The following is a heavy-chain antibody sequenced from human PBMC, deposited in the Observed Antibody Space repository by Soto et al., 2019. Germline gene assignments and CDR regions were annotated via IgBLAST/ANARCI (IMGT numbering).Heavy chain of an antibody. Sequence: GGSLRLSCAASGFTFSSYWMSWVRQAPGKGLEWVANIKQDGSEKYYVDSVKGRFTISRDNAKNSLYLQMNSLRAEDTAVYYCARGQAGQLDAFDIWGQGTMVTVSS. CDR1: GFTFSSYW. J-gene: IGHJ3*02. V-gene: IGHV3-7*05. D-gene: IGHD1-1*01. CDR3: ARGQAGQLDAFDI. CDR2: IKQDGSEK.